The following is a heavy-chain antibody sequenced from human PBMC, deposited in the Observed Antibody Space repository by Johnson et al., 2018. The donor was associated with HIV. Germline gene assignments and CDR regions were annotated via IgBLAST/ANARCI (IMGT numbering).Heavy chain of an antibody. CDR3: ARLPSGYSRDGFNV. J-gene: IGHJ3*01. V-gene: IGHV3-30*03. CDR1: GFTFSSYG. Sequence: QVQLVESGGGLVQPGGSLRLSCAASGFTFSSYGMHWVRQAPGKGLEWVAVISYDGSNKYYADSVKGRFTISRDNSKNTLDLQMNRLRAEDTAVYYCARLPSGYSRDGFNVWGQGTTVIVSS. D-gene: IGHD5-18*01. CDR2: ISYDGSNK.